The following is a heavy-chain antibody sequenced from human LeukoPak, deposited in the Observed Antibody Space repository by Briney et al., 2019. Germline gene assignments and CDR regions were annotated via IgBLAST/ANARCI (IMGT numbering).Heavy chain of an antibody. CDR2: FDRGSLDT. CDR3: ARRGYESSGPKYYFDH. Sequence: GGSLRLSCAASGFTLSDYPMTWVRQAPGKGLQWVSLFDRGSLDTYYADSVRGRFTVSRDNDKNTLYLQMNSLRAGDTAVYYCARRGYESSGPKYYFDHWGQGILVTVSS. J-gene: IGHJ4*02. CDR1: GFTLSDYP. V-gene: IGHV3-23*01. D-gene: IGHD3-22*01.